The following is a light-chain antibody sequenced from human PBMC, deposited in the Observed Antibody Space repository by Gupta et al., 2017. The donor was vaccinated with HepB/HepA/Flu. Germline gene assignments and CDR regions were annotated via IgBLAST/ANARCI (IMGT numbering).Light chain of an antibody. CDR2: FDD. CDR3: AAWDDSLSGLV. V-gene: IGLV1-36*01. J-gene: IGLJ2*01. CDR1: SSNIGNNA. Sequence: QSVLTQPPSVSEAPRQRVTISCSGSSSNIGNNAVNWYQQLPGKAPQLLIYFDDLLPSGVPDRFSASKSGTSASLAISGLQSEDEAYYYCAAWDDSLSGLVFGGGTKLSVL.